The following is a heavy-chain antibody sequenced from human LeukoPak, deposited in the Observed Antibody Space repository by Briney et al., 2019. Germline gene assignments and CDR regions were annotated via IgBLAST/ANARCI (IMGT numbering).Heavy chain of an antibody. V-gene: IGHV3-48*02. CDR3: ARDDGGSFTGDAFAI. CDR1: GFTFSSYS. J-gene: IGHJ3*02. Sequence: GGSLRLSCAASGFTFSSYSMNWVRQAPGKGLEWVSYISSSSSTIYYADSVKGRFTISRDNAKNSLYLQMNSLRDEDTAVYYCARDDGGSFTGDAFAIWGQGAMVTVSS. D-gene: IGHD2-15*01. CDR2: ISSSSSTI.